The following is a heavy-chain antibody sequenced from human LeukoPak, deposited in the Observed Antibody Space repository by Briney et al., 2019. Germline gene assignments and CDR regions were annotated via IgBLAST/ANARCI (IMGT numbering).Heavy chain of an antibody. V-gene: IGHV4-59*01. D-gene: IGHD3-22*01. J-gene: IGHJ3*01. Sequence: SETLSLTCAVSGGSISSYYWSWIRQPPGKGLEWIGYIYYSGSTNYNPSLKSRVTISVDTSKNQFSLKLSSVTAADTAVYYCARELRYDNSDSGAFWGQGTVVTVSS. CDR3: ARELRYDNSDSGAF. CDR1: GGSISSYY. CDR2: IYYSGST.